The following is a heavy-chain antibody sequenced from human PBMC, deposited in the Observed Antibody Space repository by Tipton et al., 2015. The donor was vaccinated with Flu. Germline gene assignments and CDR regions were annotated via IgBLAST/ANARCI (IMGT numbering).Heavy chain of an antibody. CDR3: ARDTGVYYSGYGMDV. V-gene: IGHV4-4*07. D-gene: IGHD3-10*01. Sequence: TLSLTCNVSGGSISGYYWSWIRQPAGKGLEWIGRVYTSGTTNYNPSLKSRVTMPLDTSKNQFSLKLSSVTAADTAVYYCARDTGVYYSGYGMDVWGQGTTVTVSS. J-gene: IGHJ6*02. CDR1: GGSISGYY. CDR2: VYTSGTT.